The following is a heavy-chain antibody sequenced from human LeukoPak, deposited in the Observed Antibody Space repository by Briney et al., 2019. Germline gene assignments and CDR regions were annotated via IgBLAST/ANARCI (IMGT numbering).Heavy chain of an antibody. D-gene: IGHD1-26*01. CDR2: IYYSGST. Sequence: SQTLSLTCTVSGGSISSGGYYWSWIRQHPGKGLEWIGYIYYSGSTYYNPSLKSRVTISVDTSKNQFSLKLCSVTAADTAVYYCASGRVGATYFDYWGQGTLVTVSS. CDR1: GGSISSGGYY. CDR3: ASGRVGATYFDY. J-gene: IGHJ4*02. V-gene: IGHV4-31*03.